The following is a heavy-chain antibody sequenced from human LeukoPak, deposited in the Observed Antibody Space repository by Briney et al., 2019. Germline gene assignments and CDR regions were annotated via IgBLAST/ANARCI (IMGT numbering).Heavy chain of an antibody. J-gene: IGHJ1*01. D-gene: IGHD3-22*01. CDR3: ARRRYYDGSGYLD. V-gene: IGHV4-39*01. CDR2: IYYSGRT. CDR1: GDSISRSDSY. Sequence: SETLSLTCSVSGDSISRSDSYWDWIRQPPGKGLEWIGTIYYSGRTYYSPSLKSRVTMSVDTSNNQFFLNLRSVTAADTAVYYCARRRYYDGSGYLDWGQGTLLSVSS.